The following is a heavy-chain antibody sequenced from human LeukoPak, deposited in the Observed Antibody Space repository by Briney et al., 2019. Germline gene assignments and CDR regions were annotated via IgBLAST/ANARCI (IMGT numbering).Heavy chain of an antibody. CDR2: IYSSVST. D-gene: IGHD6-19*01. CDR1: GGSISSKY. CDR3: ARGPRSSDWYSIDY. Sequence: SETLSLTCTVSGGSISSKYWSWVRQPAGKGLGWIGRIYSSVSTNYNPSLKSRVTVSVDTSKNQFSLKLSSVTAADTAVYYCARGPRSSDWYSIDYWGRGALVTVSS. J-gene: IGHJ4*02. V-gene: IGHV4-4*07.